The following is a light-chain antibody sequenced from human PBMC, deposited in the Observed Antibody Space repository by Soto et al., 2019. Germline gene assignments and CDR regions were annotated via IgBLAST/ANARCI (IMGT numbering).Light chain of an antibody. CDR2: GAS. CDR3: LQYHKWPLT. J-gene: IGKJ4*01. CDR1: QSVSSS. Sequence: EIVMTQSPATLSVSPGERATLSCRASQSVSSSLAWYQQKPGQAPRLLIYGASTGATGIPARFSGSGSGTDISLTISRLQSEDFAVYYCLQYHKWPLTFGGGTKVEIK. V-gene: IGKV3-15*01.